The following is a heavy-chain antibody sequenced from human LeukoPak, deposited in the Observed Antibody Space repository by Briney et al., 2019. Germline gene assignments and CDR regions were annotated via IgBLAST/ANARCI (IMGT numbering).Heavy chain of an antibody. CDR1: GYTFTSYD. D-gene: IGHD5-24*01. Sequence: GASVKVSCKASGYTFTSYDINWVRQATGQGLEWMGWISGYNGNTYYVQKFQGRVTMTTETSTSTANMELRSLRSDDTAVYYCARVGPHRKMATTRYYFDYWGQGTLVTVSS. CDR2: ISGYNGNT. CDR3: ARVGPHRKMATTRYYFDY. V-gene: IGHV1-18*01. J-gene: IGHJ4*02.